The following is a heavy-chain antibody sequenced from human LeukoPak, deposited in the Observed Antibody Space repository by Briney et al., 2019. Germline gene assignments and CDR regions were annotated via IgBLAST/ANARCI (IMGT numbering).Heavy chain of an antibody. CDR1: GFTFSSYA. J-gene: IGHJ4*02. CDR3: AKDRLDYGYFDY. D-gene: IGHD4-17*01. V-gene: IGHV3-23*01. Sequence: GGSLRLSCAASGFTFSSYAMSWVRQAPGKGLEWVSAISGSGGSTYYADSVKGRFTISRDNSKNTLYLQMNILRAEDTAVYYCAKDRLDYGYFDYWGQGTLVTVSS. CDR2: ISGSGGST.